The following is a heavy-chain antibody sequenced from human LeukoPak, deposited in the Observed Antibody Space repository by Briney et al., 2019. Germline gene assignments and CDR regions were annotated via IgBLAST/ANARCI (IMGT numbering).Heavy chain of an antibody. CDR3: AKTKGYSYAFDY. D-gene: IGHD5-18*01. CDR2: ITSSSRNI. V-gene: IGHV3-21*04. J-gene: IGHJ4*02. CDR1: GFTFSTYN. Sequence: GGSLRLSCTASGFTFSTYNMNWVRQAPGKGLEWVSSITSSSRNIYYADSVKGRFTISRDNSKNTLYLQMNSLRAEDTAVYYCAKTKGYSYAFDYWGQGTLVTVSS.